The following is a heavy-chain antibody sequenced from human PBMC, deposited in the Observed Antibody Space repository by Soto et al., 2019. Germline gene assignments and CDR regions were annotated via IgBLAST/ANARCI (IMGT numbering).Heavy chain of an antibody. V-gene: IGHV1-69*01. D-gene: IGHD3-9*01. J-gene: IGHJ6*02. CDR1: GGTFSSYA. CDR3: ASPYYDILTGYYSAHYYGMDV. CDR2: IIPICGTA. Sequence: QVQLVQSGAEVKKPGSSVKVSCKASGGTFSSYAISWVRQAPGQGLEWMGGIIPICGTANYAQKFQGRVTITADESTSTAYMELSSLRSEDTAVYYCASPYYDILTGYYSAHYYGMDVWGQGTTVTVSS.